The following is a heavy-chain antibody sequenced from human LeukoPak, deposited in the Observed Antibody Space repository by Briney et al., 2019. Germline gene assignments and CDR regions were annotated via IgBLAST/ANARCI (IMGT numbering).Heavy chain of an antibody. CDR1: GFTFSSYG. Sequence: PGGFLRLSCAASGFTFSSYGIHWVRQAPGKGLEWVAFIQNDGNNKFYADSVKGRFTISRDNSENTLYLQMNSLRTEDTAIYHCAKDEIQGVVGAGPGYWGQGTLVTVSS. CDR3: AKDEIQGVVGAGPGY. CDR2: IQNDGNNK. V-gene: IGHV3-30*02. D-gene: IGHD1-26*01. J-gene: IGHJ4*02.